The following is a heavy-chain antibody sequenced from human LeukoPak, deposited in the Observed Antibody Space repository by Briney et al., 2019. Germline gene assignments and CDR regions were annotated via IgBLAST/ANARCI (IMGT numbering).Heavy chain of an antibody. CDR3: ARDHVAPGIYFDY. Sequence: PGGSLRLSCAASGFTFRSHWMSWVRQAPGKGLEWVANINQDGSETHYVDSVKGRFTISRDNAWNSLYLQMNSLRAEDTAMYYCARDHVAPGIYFDYWGQGTLATVSS. J-gene: IGHJ4*02. V-gene: IGHV3-7*01. CDR2: INQDGSET. D-gene: IGHD6-13*01. CDR1: GFTFRSHW.